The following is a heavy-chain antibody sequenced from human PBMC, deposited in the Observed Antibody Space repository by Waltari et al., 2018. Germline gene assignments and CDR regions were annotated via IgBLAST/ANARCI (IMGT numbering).Heavy chain of an antibody. CDR3: ARGVTTVEY. CDR2: IKQDGSEK. V-gene: IGHV3-7*04. J-gene: IGHJ4*02. Sequence: EVQLVESGGGLVQPGGSLIPSCSGSGFTYTNYWMSWVRQAPGKGPEWVASIKQDGSEKYYVDSMKGRFTISRDNAKNSLSLQMDSLRAEDTAVYFCARGVTTVEYWGQGTLVTVSS. CDR1: GFTYTNYW. D-gene: IGHD2-21*02.